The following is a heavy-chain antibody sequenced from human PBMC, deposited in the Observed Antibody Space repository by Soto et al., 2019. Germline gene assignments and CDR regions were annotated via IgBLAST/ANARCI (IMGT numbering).Heavy chain of an antibody. CDR2: IYHSGST. Sequence: QLQLQESGSGLVKPSQTLSLTCAVSGGSISSGGYSWSWIRQPPGKGLEWIGYIYHSGSTYYNPSLKSRVTISVDRPKNQFSLKLSSVTAADTAVYYCSATVTGYWFDPWGQGTLVTVSS. CDR1: GGSISSGGYS. CDR3: SATVTGYWFDP. J-gene: IGHJ5*02. V-gene: IGHV4-30-2*01. D-gene: IGHD4-17*01.